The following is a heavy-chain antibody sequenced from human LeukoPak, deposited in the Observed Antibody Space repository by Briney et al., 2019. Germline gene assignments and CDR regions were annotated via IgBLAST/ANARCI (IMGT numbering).Heavy chain of an antibody. Sequence: GGSLRLSCAASGFTFSSYSMNWVRQAPGKGLEWVSSISSSSSYIYYADSVKGRFTISRDNAKNSLYLQMNSLRAEDTAVYYCARDGVATAIPLDYWGQGTLVTVSS. CDR1: GFTFSSYS. D-gene: IGHD2-21*02. J-gene: IGHJ4*02. V-gene: IGHV3-21*01. CDR3: ARDGVATAIPLDY. CDR2: ISSSSSYI.